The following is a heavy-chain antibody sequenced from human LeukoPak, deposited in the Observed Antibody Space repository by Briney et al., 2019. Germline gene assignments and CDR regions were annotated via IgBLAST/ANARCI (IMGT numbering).Heavy chain of an antibody. Sequence: GESLKISCKGSGYSFSTYWIGWVRQMPGKGLEWMGIIYPGDSDTRYSPSFQGQVTLSADKSISTAYLQWSSLKASDNATYYWARPLNGGNVYWGQGTLVTVSS. CDR3: ARPLNGGNVY. CDR2: IYPGDSDT. V-gene: IGHV5-51*01. CDR1: GYSFSTYW. J-gene: IGHJ4*02. D-gene: IGHD4-23*01.